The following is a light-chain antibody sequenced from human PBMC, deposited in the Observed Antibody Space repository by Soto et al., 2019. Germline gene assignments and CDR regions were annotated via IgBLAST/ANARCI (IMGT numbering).Light chain of an antibody. CDR1: QSVSSN. V-gene: IGKV3D-15*01. J-gene: IGKJ1*01. Sequence: EIVMTQSPATLSVSPGERATLSSRARQSVSSNLAWYQQKPGQAPRLLIYDASNRATGIPARFSGSGSGTEFTLTISSLQPDDFATYYCQHYNSYSEAFGQGTKVDIK. CDR3: QHYNSYSEA. CDR2: DAS.